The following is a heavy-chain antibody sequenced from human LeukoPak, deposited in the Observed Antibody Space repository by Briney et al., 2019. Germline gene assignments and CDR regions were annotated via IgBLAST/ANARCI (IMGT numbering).Heavy chain of an antibody. CDR1: GYTFTSYG. CDR2: ISAYNGNT. D-gene: IGHD1-14*01. Sequence: ASVKVSCKASGYTFTSYGISWVRQAPGQGLEWMRWISAYNGNTNYAQKLQGRVTMTTDTSTSTAYMELRSLRSDDTAVYYCARGRKPPPDYYYSSRDVGGKGPPVTV. CDR3: ARGRKPPPDYYYSSRDV. V-gene: IGHV1-18*01. J-gene: IGHJ6*03.